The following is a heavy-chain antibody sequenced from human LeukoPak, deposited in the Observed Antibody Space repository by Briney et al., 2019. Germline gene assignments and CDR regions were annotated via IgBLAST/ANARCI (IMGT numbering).Heavy chain of an antibody. CDR3: ARDIDSTGSYWYFDY. D-gene: IGHD3-22*01. CDR2: IQSDGSIE. CDR1: GFTFSYYG. J-gene: IGHJ4*02. V-gene: IGHV3-33*01. Sequence: GGSLRLSCAASGFTFSYYGMHWVRQAPGKGLEWVAAIQSDGSIEYYADSVKGRLIISRDNSKNTLFLQMNSLRADDTAVYYCARDIDSTGSYWYFDYLGQGTLVTVSS.